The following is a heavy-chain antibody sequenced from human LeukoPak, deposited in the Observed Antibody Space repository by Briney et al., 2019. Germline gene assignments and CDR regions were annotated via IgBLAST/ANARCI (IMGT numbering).Heavy chain of an antibody. CDR1: GFTFSSYW. D-gene: IGHD3-22*01. CDR2: IKQDGSEK. V-gene: IGHV3-7*03. Sequence: PGGSLRLSCAASGFTFSSYWMSWVRQAPGKGLEWVANIKQDGSEKYYVDSVKGRFTISRDNAKNSLYLQMDSLRADDSALYYCAKDGIYLDSSGFFIPFDHWGQGTLVTVSS. CDR3: AKDGIYLDSSGFFIPFDH. J-gene: IGHJ4*02.